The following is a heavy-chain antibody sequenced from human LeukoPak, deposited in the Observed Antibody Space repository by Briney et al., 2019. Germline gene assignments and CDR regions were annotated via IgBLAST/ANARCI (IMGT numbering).Heavy chain of an antibody. Sequence: GGSLRLPCAASGFTFSSYSMNWVRQAPGKGLEWVSSISSSSSYIYYADSVKGRFTISRDNAKNSLYLQMNSLRAEDTAVYYCASLSTAVVTSYYFDYWGQGTLVTVS. J-gene: IGHJ4*02. V-gene: IGHV3-21*01. CDR1: GFTFSSYS. CDR3: ASLSTAVVTSYYFDY. CDR2: ISSSSSYI. D-gene: IGHD4-23*01.